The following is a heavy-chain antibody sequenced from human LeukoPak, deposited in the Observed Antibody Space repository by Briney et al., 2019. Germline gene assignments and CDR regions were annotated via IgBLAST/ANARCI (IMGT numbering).Heavy chain of an antibody. Sequence: SETLSLTCTVSGGSISSYYWSWIRQPPGKGLEWIGYTYYSGSTDYNPSLKSRVTISVDTSKNQFSLKLSSVTAADTAVYYCARERDGYHGFVDYWGQGTLVTVSS. D-gene: IGHD5-24*01. CDR3: ARERDGYHGFVDY. CDR1: GGSISSYY. CDR2: TYYSGST. J-gene: IGHJ4*02. V-gene: IGHV4-59*01.